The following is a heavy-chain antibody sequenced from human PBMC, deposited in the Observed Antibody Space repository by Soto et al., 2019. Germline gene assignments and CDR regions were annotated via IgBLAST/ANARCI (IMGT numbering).Heavy chain of an antibody. D-gene: IGHD3-9*01. CDR3: VKTAYPDWGGGSNNYDILTGYLYYFDY. Sequence: EVQLLESGGGLVQPGGSLRLSCSASGFTFSSYAMHWVRQAPGKGLEYVSAISSNGGSTYYADSVKGRFTISRDNSKNTLYLQMSSLRAEDTAVYYCVKTAYPDWGGGSNNYDILTGYLYYFDYWGQGTLVTVSS. J-gene: IGHJ4*02. CDR2: ISSNGGST. CDR1: GFTFSSYA. V-gene: IGHV3-64D*06.